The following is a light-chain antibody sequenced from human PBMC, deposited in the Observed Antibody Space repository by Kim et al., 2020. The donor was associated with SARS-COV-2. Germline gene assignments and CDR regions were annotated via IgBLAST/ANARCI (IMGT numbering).Light chain of an antibody. Sequence: STLSASGGDRVIITCRASQSNSMWLAWYQQKPGKAPKLLISKASSLQSWVPSRFSGSGSGTEFTLTLSSLQPDDFGTYYCQQYDNYFGQGTKLEI. V-gene: IGKV1-5*03. CDR2: KAS. CDR3: QQYDNY. J-gene: IGKJ2*01. CDR1: QSNSMW.